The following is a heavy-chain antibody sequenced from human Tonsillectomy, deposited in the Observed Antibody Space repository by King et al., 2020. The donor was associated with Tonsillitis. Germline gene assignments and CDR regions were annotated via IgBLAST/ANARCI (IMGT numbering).Heavy chain of an antibody. V-gene: IGHV3-23*04. J-gene: IGHJ1*01. CDR3: AKRRKEPSGRGFAAV. CDR1: GFTSSSYA. Sequence: VQLVESGGGLVQPGGSLRLTCATSGFTSSSYAMSWVRQAPGKGLEWVSGISDNGAGTHYADSVKGRFTISRDNSKNTLYLQMNSLRAEDTAIYYCAKRRKEPSGRGFAAVGGQGTLATVSS. D-gene: IGHD1-14*01. CDR2: ISDNGAGT.